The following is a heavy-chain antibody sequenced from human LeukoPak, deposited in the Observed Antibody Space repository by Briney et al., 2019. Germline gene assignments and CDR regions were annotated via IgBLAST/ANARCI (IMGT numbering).Heavy chain of an antibody. CDR2: IIPIFGTA. D-gene: IGHD3-22*01. Sequence: ASVKVSCKASGGTFSSYAISWVRQAPGQGLEWMGGIIPIFGTANYAQKFQGRVTITADESTSTAYMELSSLRSEDTAVYYCAQIPESGYYSPLFDYWGQGTLVTVSS. V-gene: IGHV1-69*13. CDR1: GGTFSSYA. CDR3: AQIPESGYYSPLFDY. J-gene: IGHJ4*02.